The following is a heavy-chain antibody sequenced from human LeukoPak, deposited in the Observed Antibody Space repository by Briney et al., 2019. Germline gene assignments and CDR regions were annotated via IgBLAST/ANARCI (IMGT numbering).Heavy chain of an antibody. CDR1: GDSVSSNSAA. CDR2: TYYRSKWYS. D-gene: IGHD3-16*01. V-gene: IGHV6-1*01. J-gene: IGHJ4*02. CDR3: AREGEYGTTWSHFDY. Sequence: SQTLSLTCAISGDSVSSNSAAWNWIRQSPSRGLEWLGRTYYRSKWYSNYALSVKSRITINPDTSRNQFSLQLNSVTPEDTAVYYCAREGEYGTTWSHFDYWGQGTLVTVSS.